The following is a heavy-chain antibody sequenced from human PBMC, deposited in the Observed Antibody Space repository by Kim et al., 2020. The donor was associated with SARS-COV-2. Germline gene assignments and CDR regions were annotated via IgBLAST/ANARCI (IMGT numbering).Heavy chain of an antibody. Sequence: SETLSLTCTVSGDSISSSSYSWGWIRQPPGKGLEWIGSIYYSGSTYYNASLKSRVTISVDTSKNQFSLKLSSVTAADTAVYYCARLKGWYGSGGYWFDPWGQGTLVTVSS. D-gene: IGHD6-19*01. V-gene: IGHV4-39*01. J-gene: IGHJ5*02. CDR3: ARLKGWYGSGGYWFDP. CDR2: IYYSGST. CDR1: GDSISSSSYS.